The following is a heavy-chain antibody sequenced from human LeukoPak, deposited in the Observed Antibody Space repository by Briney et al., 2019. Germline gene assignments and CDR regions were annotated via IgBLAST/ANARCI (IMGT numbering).Heavy chain of an antibody. J-gene: IGHJ4*02. Sequence: GSLRLSCAASGFTFSSYWMHWVRQAPGKGLVWVSRINTDGSSTSYADSVKGRFTISRDNARNSLYLQMNSLRAEDTAVYYCAKDRYDYIWGTYDEYYFDYWGQGTLVTVSS. D-gene: IGHD3-16*01. V-gene: IGHV3-74*01. CDR1: GFTFSSYW. CDR3: AKDRYDYIWGTYDEYYFDY. CDR2: INTDGSST.